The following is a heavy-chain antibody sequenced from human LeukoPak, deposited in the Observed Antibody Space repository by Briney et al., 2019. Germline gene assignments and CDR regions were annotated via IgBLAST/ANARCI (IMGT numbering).Heavy chain of an antibody. CDR3: AREPGGYYDSSGPDAFDI. D-gene: IGHD3-22*01. CDR1: GFTVSSNY. Sequence: PGGSLRLSCAASGFTVSSNYMSWVRQAPGKGLEWVSVIYSGGSTYYADSVKGRFTISRDNSKNTLYLQMNSLRAEDTAVYYCAREPGGYYDSSGPDAFDIWGQGTMVTVSS. CDR2: IYSGGST. J-gene: IGHJ3*02. V-gene: IGHV3-66*01.